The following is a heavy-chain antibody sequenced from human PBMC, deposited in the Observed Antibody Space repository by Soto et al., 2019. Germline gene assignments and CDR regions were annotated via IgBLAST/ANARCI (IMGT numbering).Heavy chain of an antibody. D-gene: IGHD3-10*01. V-gene: IGHV4-34*01. CDR3: ARGLILWFGELSRRRGYYYYMDV. J-gene: IGHJ6*03. Sequence: QVQLQQWGAGLLQPSETLSLTCAVYGGSFSGYQWSWIRPTPGKGLEWIGEINDSGNINYNPALKSRVTILLDTPKKQISLKLSSVTAADSAVYYCARGLILWFGELSRRRGYYYYMDVWGKGTTVTVSS. CDR2: INDSGNI. CDR1: GGSFSGYQ.